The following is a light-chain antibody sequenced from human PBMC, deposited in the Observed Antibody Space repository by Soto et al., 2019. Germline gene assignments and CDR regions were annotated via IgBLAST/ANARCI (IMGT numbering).Light chain of an antibody. CDR1: QSIRSN. Sequence: EIVMTQSPDTLSVSPGEGATLSCRVSQSIRSNLAWYQQRPGQAPRLLMFGASTRADGIPARFTGSGSGTEFTLAIISLQSEDFAVYYCQQYHIWPPWTSGQGTKVELK. CDR3: QQYHIWPPWT. CDR2: GAS. V-gene: IGKV3-15*01. J-gene: IGKJ1*01.